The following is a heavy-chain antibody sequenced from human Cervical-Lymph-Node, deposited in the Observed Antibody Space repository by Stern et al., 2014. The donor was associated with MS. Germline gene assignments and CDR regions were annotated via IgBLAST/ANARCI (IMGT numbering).Heavy chain of an antibody. Sequence: MQLVESGGGVVQPGRSLRLSCAASGFTFSSYGMHWVRQAPGKGLEWVAVIWYDGSNKYYADSVKGRFTISRDNSKNTLYLQMNSLRAEDTAVYYCARDLVAEGPAYWGQGTLVTVSS. CDR3: ARDLVAEGPAY. D-gene: IGHD2-15*01. V-gene: IGHV3-33*01. CDR2: IWYDGSNK. J-gene: IGHJ4*02. CDR1: GFTFSSYG.